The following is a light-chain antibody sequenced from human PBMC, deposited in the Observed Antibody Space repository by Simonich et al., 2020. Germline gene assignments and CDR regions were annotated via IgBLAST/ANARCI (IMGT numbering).Light chain of an antibody. CDR2: EGR. CDR3: CSYAGSSTYV. Sequence: QSALTQPASVSGSPGQSITISCTGTSSDVGSYNLVSWYQKHPGKAPKLMIYEGRKRPSGVSNRFSGSKSGNTASLTISGLQAEDEADYYCCSYAGSSTYVFGTGTKVTVL. V-gene: IGLV2-23*01. J-gene: IGLJ1*01. CDR1: SSDVGSYNL.